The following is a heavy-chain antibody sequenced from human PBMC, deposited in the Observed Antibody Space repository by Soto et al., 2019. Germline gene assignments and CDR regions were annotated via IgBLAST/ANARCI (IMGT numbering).Heavy chain of an antibody. D-gene: IGHD5-12*01. CDR1: GGSISSGGYC. CDR2: IYYSGST. V-gene: IGHV4-31*03. CDR3: ASDSGYDFPPQGY. J-gene: IGHJ4*02. Sequence: SETLSLTCTVSGGSISSGGYCWSWIRQHPGKGLEWIGYIYYSGSTYYNPSLKSRVTISVDTSKNQFSLKLSSVTAADTAVYYCASDSGYDFPPQGYWGQGTLVTVS.